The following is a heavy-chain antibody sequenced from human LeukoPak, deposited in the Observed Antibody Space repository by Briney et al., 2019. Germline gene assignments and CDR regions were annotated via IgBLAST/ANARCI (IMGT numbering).Heavy chain of an antibody. CDR1: GFTLSSYG. Sequence: GSLRLSCAASGFTLSSYGMSWVRQPPGKGLEWIGSMYYRGSTYHNPSLKSRVTISVDTSKNQFSLKLSSVTAADTAVYYCATTTIRLGYWGQGTLVTVSS. J-gene: IGHJ4*02. CDR3: ATTTIRLGY. CDR2: MYYRGST. V-gene: IGHV4-38-2*01. D-gene: IGHD1-26*01.